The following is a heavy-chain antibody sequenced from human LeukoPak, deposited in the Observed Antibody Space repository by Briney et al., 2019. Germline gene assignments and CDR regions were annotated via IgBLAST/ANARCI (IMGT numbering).Heavy chain of an antibody. CDR3: ARGYYYDSSGYFAY. Sequence: SVKVSCKASGGTFSSYAISWVRQAPGQGLEWMGGIIPIFGTANYAQKFQGRVTITTDESTSTAYMELSGLRSEDTAVYYCARGYYYDSSGYFAYWGQGTLVTVSS. J-gene: IGHJ4*02. D-gene: IGHD3-22*01. CDR2: IIPIFGTA. V-gene: IGHV1-69*05. CDR1: GGTFSSYA.